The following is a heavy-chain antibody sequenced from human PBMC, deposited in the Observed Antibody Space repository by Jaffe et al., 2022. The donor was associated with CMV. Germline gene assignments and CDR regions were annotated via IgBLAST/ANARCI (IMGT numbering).Heavy chain of an antibody. V-gene: IGHV3-49*05. CDR1: GFSFGDYA. Sequence: EVQLVESGGGLVKPGRSLRVSCTASGFSFGDYAMNWFRQAPGKGLEWVGLITTKASAVTTHYAASVKGRFTISRDDSTSIVYLQMNSLKTEDTAVYYCTRGAGESRRGWGYAMDVWGQGTTVTVSS. CDR2: ITTKASAVTT. D-gene: IGHD3-10*01. CDR3: TRGAGESRRGWGYAMDV. J-gene: IGHJ6*02.